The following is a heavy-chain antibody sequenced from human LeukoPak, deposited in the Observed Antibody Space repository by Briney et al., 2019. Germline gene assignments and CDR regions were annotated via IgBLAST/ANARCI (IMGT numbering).Heavy chain of an antibody. CDR1: GFIFSDQY. Sequence: GGSLRLSCVGSGFIFSDQYMDWVRQAPGKGLEWLGRVRNKAHNYMTKYDASVKARLTISRDDSLKSLFLQIHTVTVEDTAVYYCVRGGGYFFDYWGRGTLVTVSS. J-gene: IGHJ4*02. V-gene: IGHV3-72*01. D-gene: IGHD4-23*01. CDR2: VRNKAHNYMT. CDR3: VRGGGYFFDY.